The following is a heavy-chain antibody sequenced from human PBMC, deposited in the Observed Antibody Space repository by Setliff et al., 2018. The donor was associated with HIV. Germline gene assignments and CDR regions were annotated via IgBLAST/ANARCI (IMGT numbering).Heavy chain of an antibody. J-gene: IGHJ4*02. CDR3: AKTSGWTTIDY. V-gene: IGHV3-9*01. D-gene: IGHD6-19*01. CDR2: ITWQGGVL. CDR1: GFNFNNYA. Sequence: RLSCKGSGFNFNNYAMHWVRQPPGKGLEWVSGITWQGGVLGYADSVKGRFTITRDNAKNTLYLQMNSLTAEDTAVYYCAKTSGWTTIDYWGQGTLVTVSS.